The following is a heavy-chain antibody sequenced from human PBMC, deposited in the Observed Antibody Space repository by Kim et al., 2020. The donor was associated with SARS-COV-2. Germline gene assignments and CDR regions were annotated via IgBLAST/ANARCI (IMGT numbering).Heavy chain of an antibody. V-gene: IGHV4-39*01. D-gene: IGHD1-26*01. Sequence: SETLSLTCGVSGGSISSYSYYWGWIRQSPGKGLQYIGAIDYSGATYYNPSLESRVTISVDSSRTQISLKLNSVTATDQALYYCARLTIVGATYADWYFDL. CDR3: ARLTIVGATYADWYFDL. J-gene: IGHJ2*01. CDR1: GGSISSYSYY. CDR2: IDYSGAT.